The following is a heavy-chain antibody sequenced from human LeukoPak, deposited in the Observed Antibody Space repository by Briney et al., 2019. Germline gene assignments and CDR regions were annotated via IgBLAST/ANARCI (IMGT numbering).Heavy chain of an antibody. CDR3: ARGSYCTSASCHYGVDV. D-gene: IGHD2-2*01. Sequence: SETLSLTCTVSGGSVSSGSSYWSWIRQPPGEGLEWIGYIYYSGTTNYNASLKSRVTISVDTSKNQFSLKLNSVTAADTAVYFCARGSYCTSASCHYGVDVWGQGTTVTVSS. CDR1: GGSVSSGSSY. J-gene: IGHJ6*02. V-gene: IGHV4-61*01. CDR2: IYYSGTT.